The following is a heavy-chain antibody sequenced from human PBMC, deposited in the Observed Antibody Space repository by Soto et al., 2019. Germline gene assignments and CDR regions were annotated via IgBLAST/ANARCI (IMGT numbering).Heavy chain of an antibody. V-gene: IGHV3-30*18. D-gene: IGHD3-10*01. J-gene: IGHJ4*02. Sequence: GGSLRLSCAASGFPFSNYGMHLVRQAPGKGLEWVALISYDGSDKYYSDSVKGRFTISRDSSKNTLYLQMNSLRPEDTAVYYCAKDGGSGSETSDLFDYWGQGTLVTVSS. CDR1: GFPFSNYG. CDR2: ISYDGSDK. CDR3: AKDGGSGSETSDLFDY.